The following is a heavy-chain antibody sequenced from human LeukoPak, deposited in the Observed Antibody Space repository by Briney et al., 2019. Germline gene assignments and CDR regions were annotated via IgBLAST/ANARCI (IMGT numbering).Heavy chain of an antibody. V-gene: IGHV4-39*01. CDR3: ARRRQLWLLEELVGPDHRNGYADY. Sequence: SETLSLTFTVSGGSISSSSYYWGWIRQPPGKGLEWIGSIYYSGSTYYNPSLKSRVTISVDTSKNQFSLKLSSVTAADTAVYYCARRRQLWLLEELVGPDHRNGYADYWGQGTLVTVSS. CDR1: GGSISSSSYY. CDR2: IYYSGST. J-gene: IGHJ4*02. D-gene: IGHD5-18*01.